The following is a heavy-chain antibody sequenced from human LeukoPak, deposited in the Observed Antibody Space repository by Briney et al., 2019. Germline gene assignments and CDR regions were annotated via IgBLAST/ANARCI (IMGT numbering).Heavy chain of an antibody. J-gene: IGHJ4*02. CDR1: GFTFTTYG. CDR2: INPNSGGT. V-gene: IGHV1-2*02. Sequence: GGSLRLSCAVSGFTFTTYGMHWVRQAPGQGLEWMGWINPNSGGTNYAQKFQGRVTMTRDTSISTAYMELSRLRSDDTAVYYCARSLRYFETFDYWGQGTLVTVSS. CDR3: ARSLRYFETFDY. D-gene: IGHD3-9*01.